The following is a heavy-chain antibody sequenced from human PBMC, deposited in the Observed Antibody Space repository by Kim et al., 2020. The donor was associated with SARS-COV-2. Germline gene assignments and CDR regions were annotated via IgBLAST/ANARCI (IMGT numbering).Heavy chain of an antibody. D-gene: IGHD3-10*01. CDR2: IYYSGSS. J-gene: IGHJ3*01. Sequence: SETLSLTCTVSGGSISSSRYYWGWIRQPPRKGLEWIGTIYYSGSSYFNPSLKSRVTISVDTSKNQFSLKLSSVTAAHTAVYYCARSRITMVRGVKHAFD. V-gene: IGHV4-39*01. CDR3: ARSRITMVRGVKHAFD. CDR1: GGSISSSRYY.